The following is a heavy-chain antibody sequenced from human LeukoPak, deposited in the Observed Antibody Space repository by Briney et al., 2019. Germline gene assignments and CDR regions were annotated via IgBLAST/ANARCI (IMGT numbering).Heavy chain of an antibody. CDR3: AREDHRGRPVSDGGFDP. V-gene: IGHV1-46*01. J-gene: IGHJ5*02. CDR2: INPSGGST. Sequence: ASVKVSCKASGYTFTSYYMHRVRQAPGQGLEWMGIINPSGGSTSYAQKFQGRVTMTRDMSTSTVYMELSSLRSEDTAVYYCAREDHRGRPVSDGGFDPWGQGTLVTVSS. D-gene: IGHD1-1*01. CDR1: GYTFTSYY.